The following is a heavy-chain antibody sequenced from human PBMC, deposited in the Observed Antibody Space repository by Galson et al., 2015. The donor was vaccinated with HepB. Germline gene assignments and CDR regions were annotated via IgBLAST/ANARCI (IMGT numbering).Heavy chain of an antibody. V-gene: IGHV4-30-2*01. CDR1: GGTISSGAYS. CDR3: ARGREHFDY. CDR2: IYHTGDT. Sequence: TLSLTCAVSGGTISSGAYSWSWIRQPPGKGLEWIGYIYHTGDTHYNPSLRRRVTMSVDRSKNQLSLKLSSVTAADTAVYYCARGREHFDYWGQGALVTVSS. J-gene: IGHJ4*02.